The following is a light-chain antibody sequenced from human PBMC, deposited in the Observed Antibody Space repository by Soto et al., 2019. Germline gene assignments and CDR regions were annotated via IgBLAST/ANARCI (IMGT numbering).Light chain of an antibody. J-gene: IGKJ1*01. Sequence: IHITHSPSXLSXSXXXXXXXXXRASQSISSWLAWYQQKPGKAPQLLIYKASSLQSGVPSRFSGSGSGTEFTLTISSLQPDDFATYYCQQYNSYWTFGRGTKVDIK. CDR2: KAS. CDR3: QQYNSYWT. V-gene: IGKV1-5*03. CDR1: QSISSW.